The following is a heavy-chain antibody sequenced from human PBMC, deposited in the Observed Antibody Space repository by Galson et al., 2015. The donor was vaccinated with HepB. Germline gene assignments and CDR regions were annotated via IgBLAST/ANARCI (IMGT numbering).Heavy chain of an antibody. Sequence: SLRLSCAPSGFTFSSYAMNWVRQAPGKGLEWVAYISSSTSNRYYADSVKGRFTISRDNAKNSLYLEMNSLRDEDTAVYYCARVGEPYSSSWLNWFDPWGLGTLVTVSS. V-gene: IGHV3-48*02. CDR1: GFTFSSYA. J-gene: IGHJ5*02. CDR3: ARVGEPYSSSWLNWFDP. D-gene: IGHD6-13*01. CDR2: ISSSTSNR.